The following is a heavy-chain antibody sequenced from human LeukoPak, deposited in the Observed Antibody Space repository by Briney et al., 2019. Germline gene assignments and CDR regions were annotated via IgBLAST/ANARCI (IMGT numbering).Heavy chain of an antibody. J-gene: IGHJ3*02. CDR2: IYPGDSDT. CDR3: ARQISQDYVWGSYRPIDAFDI. Sequence: GESLKISCKGSGYSFTSYWISWVRQMPGKGLEWMGIIYPGDSDTRYSPSFQGQVTISADKSISTAYLQWSSLKASDTAMYYCARQISQDYVWGSYRPIDAFDIWGQGTMVTVSS. CDR1: GYSFTSYW. D-gene: IGHD3-16*02. V-gene: IGHV5-51*01.